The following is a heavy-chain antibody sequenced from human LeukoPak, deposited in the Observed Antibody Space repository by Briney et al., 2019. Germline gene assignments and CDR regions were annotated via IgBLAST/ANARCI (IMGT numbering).Heavy chain of an antibody. J-gene: IGHJ4*02. V-gene: IGHV3-30*02. Sequence: PGGSLRLSCAASGFTFSSYDMHWVRQAPGKGLEWITFIRYDVSNKYYADSVKGRFTISRDNAENTLYLQMNSLRPEDTAVYYCAKKAGSGWYLDYWGQGTLVTVSS. D-gene: IGHD6-19*01. CDR3: AKKAGSGWYLDY. CDR1: GFTFSSYD. CDR2: IRYDVSNK.